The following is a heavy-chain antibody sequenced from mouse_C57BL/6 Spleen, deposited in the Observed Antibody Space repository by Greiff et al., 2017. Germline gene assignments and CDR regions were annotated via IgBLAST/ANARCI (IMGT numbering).Heavy chain of an antibody. J-gene: IGHJ4*01. CDR3: AREGGGLLPMDY. CDR1: GYTFTSYW. CDR2: IDPSDSYT. D-gene: IGHD2-3*01. V-gene: IGHV1-50*01. Sequence: QVQLQQPGAELVKPGASVKLSCKASGYTFTSYWMQWVKQRPGQGLEWIGEIDPSDSYTNYNQKFKGKATLTVDTSSSTAYMQLSSLTSEDSAVYYCAREGGGLLPMDYWGQGTSVTVSS.